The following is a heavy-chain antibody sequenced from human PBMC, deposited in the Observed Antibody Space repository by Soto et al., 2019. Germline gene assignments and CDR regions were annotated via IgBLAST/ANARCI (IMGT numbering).Heavy chain of an antibody. CDR1: GFTFSSYA. J-gene: IGHJ1*01. CDR3: AKDRIRGFSSSSTPRDFQH. CDR2: ISGSGGST. Sequence: GGSLRLSCAASGFTFSSYAMSWVRQAPGKGLEWVSAISGSGGSTYYADSVKGRFTISRDNSKNTLYLQMNSLRAEDTAVYYCAKDRIRGFSSSSTPRDFQHWGQGTLVTVSS. V-gene: IGHV3-23*01. D-gene: IGHD6-6*01.